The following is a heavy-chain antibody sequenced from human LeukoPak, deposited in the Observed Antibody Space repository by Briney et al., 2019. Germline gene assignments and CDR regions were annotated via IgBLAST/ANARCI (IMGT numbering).Heavy chain of an antibody. D-gene: IGHD6-6*01. V-gene: IGHV3-74*03. CDR1: GFTFSSHW. Sequence: PGGSLRLSCAASGFTFSSHWMHWVRQAPGKGLVWVSRINGDGSNTTYADSVKGRFTISRDNAKNSLYLQMNSLRAEDTAVHYCASAYSSSSYYFDYWGQGTLVTVSS. CDR3: ASAYSSSSYYFDY. CDR2: INGDGSNT. J-gene: IGHJ4*02.